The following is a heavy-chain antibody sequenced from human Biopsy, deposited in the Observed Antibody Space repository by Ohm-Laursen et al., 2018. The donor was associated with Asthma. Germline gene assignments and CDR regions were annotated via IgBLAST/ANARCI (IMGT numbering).Heavy chain of an antibody. CDR3: ARGYSGSDRLVYYYSGLEV. J-gene: IGHJ6*02. V-gene: IGHV1-69*01. CDR2: LIPVLGTP. D-gene: IGHD5-12*01. Sequence: ESSVKVSCKASGDSFSNYAISWVRQAPGQGLEWMGGLIPVLGTPDRAQTFEGRVTITADESTSTAYMELSSLSSEDTAVYYCARGYSGSDRLVYYYSGLEVWGQGTTVTVSS. CDR1: GDSFSNYA.